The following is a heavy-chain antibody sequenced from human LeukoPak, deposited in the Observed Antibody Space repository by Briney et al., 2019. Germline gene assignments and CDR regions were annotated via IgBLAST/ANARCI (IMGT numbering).Heavy chain of an antibody. V-gene: IGHV3-48*03. CDR2: ISSSGSTI. D-gene: IGHD3-16*01. Sequence: GGSLRLSCAASGFTFSSYEMNWVRQAPGKGLEWVSYISSSGSTIYYADSVKGRFTISRDNAKNSLYLQMNSLRAEDTAVYYCARDTYTKTTDSDFDSWGQGTLVTVSS. CDR1: GFTFSSYE. J-gene: IGHJ4*02. CDR3: ARDTYTKTTDSDFDS.